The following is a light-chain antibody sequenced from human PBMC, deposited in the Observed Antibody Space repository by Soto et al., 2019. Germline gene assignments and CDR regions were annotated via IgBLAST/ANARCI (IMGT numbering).Light chain of an antibody. J-gene: IGLJ1*01. Sequence: QSVLTQPASVSGSPGQSITISCTGSVSDVGSFGPVSWYQQHPGQVPKLIIYEGNRRPSGVSSRFSGSKSGNTASLTISGLQAEDEADYYCCSYVGARTDVFGVALKVTV. CDR2: EGN. V-gene: IGLV2-23*01. CDR3: CSYVGARTDV. CDR1: VSDVGSFGP.